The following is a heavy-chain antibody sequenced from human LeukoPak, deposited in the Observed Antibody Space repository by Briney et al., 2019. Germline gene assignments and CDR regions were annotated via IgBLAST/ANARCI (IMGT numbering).Heavy chain of an antibody. J-gene: IGHJ3*01. V-gene: IGHV3-64*04. CDR3: ARDHEEVHDAFDV. CDR1: GFIFSNNV. CDR2: IGSNGGST. Sequence: PGGSLRLSCSASGFIFSNNVMHWVRQAPGKGLEYVSAIGSNGGSTYYADSVKGRFTISRDNSKNMLYLQMNSLRAEDTAVYYCARDHEEVHDAFDVWGQGTMVTASS.